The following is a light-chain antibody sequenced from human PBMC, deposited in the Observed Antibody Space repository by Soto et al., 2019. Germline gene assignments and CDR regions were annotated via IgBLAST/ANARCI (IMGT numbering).Light chain of an antibody. CDR2: GAS. CDR1: QSISGN. CDR3: QQHNQWPIT. V-gene: IGKV3-15*01. J-gene: IGKJ5*01. Sequence: EIVMTQSPGTLSVSPGERATLSCRASQSISGNLVWYQQKPGQAPRLLIYGASTRATGIPARFSGSGSGTEFTLTINSLQSEDSAVYYCQQHNQWPITFGQGTRLEIK.